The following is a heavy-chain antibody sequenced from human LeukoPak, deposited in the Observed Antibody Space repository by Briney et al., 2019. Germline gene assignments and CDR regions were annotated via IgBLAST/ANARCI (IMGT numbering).Heavy chain of an antibody. CDR3: ARGGTVRNPVERATFFS. D-gene: IGHD5-24*01. CDR2: ISSGGST. Sequence: PGGSLRLSCAASGFTVSSNYMSWVRQAPGKGLEWVSVISSGGSTYYADSVKGRFTISRDNSKNTLYLQMNSLRAEDTAVYYCARGGTVRNPVERATFFSWGQGTLVTVSS. V-gene: IGHV3-53*01. J-gene: IGHJ5*02. CDR1: GFTVSSNY.